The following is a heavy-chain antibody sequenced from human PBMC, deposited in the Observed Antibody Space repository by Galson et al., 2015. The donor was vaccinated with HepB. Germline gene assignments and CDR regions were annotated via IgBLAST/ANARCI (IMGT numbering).Heavy chain of an antibody. D-gene: IGHD1-1*01. J-gene: IGHJ4*02. CDR3: AGGADWNSFDY. CDR2: ISYDGTSK. V-gene: IGHV3-30*19. Sequence: SLRLSCAASGFTFSSYGMHWVRQAPGKGLEWVAVISYDGTSKYYAGSVKGRFTISRDNSKNTLHLQMNSLRAEDTALYNCAGGADWNSFDYWGQGTMVTVSS. CDR1: GFTFSSYG.